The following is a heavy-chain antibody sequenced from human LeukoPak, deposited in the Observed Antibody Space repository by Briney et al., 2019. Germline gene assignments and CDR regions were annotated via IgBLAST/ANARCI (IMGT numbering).Heavy chain of an antibody. J-gene: IGHJ4*02. V-gene: IGHV3-49*04. CDR1: EFTSRASA. CDR2: TSRQAYVVAT. D-gene: IGHD2-15*01. Sequence: GGPLRLSCGTSEFTSRASAAGWVRQAPGKGLEWVGVTSRQAYVVATQHAAYVKGRFTISRDDSKSIAYLQMNSLKTEDTAVYHCARPGETYCSGGACYFFDFWGQGTLVTVSS. CDR3: ARPGETYCSGGACYFFDF.